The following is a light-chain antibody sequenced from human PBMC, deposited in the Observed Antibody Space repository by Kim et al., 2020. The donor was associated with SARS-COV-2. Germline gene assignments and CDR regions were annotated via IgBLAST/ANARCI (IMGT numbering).Light chain of an antibody. CDR3: QSYDNTNQV. Sequence: NFMLTQPHSVSESPGKTVTISCTRSSSSIASNYVQWYQQRPGSAPNTVIYEDSQRPSGVPDRFSGSIDSSSNSASLTISGLKTEDEADYYCQSYDNTNQVFGGGTQLTVL. V-gene: IGLV6-57*03. CDR2: EDS. CDR1: SSSIASNY. J-gene: IGLJ2*01.